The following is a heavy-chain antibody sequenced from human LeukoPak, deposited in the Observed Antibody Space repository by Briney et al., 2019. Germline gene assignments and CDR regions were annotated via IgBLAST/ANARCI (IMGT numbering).Heavy chain of an antibody. J-gene: IGHJ6*03. V-gene: IGHV3-23*01. CDR2: ISGSSST. Sequence: GGPLRLSCAASGFTFSTYDMNWARQAPGKGLEWVSAISGSSSTYYADSVKGRFTISRDNSRNTLYLQMNSLTAEDTAVFYCAKDGVILAPGVYWYMDVWGRGTTVTVSS. CDR1: GFTFSTYD. CDR3: AKDGVILAPGVYWYMDV. D-gene: IGHD3-16*02.